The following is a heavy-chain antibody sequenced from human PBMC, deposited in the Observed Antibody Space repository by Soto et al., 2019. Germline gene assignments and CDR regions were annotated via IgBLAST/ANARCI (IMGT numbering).Heavy chain of an antibody. Sequence: PGESLKISCKDSGYSFTNYWISWVRQMPGKGLEWMGGIDPTDSYTKYSPSFQGHITISADKSISTTYLQWSSLKASDTAIYYCAIYDSIDKWLAPWGQGTPVTVSS. D-gene: IGHD3-22*01. CDR2: IDPTDSYT. CDR1: GYSFTNYW. V-gene: IGHV5-10-1*01. CDR3: AIYDSIDKWLAP. J-gene: IGHJ5*02.